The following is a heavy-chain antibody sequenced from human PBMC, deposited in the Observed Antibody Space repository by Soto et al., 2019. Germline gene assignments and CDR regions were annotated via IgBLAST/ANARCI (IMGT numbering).Heavy chain of an antibody. CDR1: GGSISSSSYY. CDR2: IYYSGST. V-gene: IGHV4-39*01. J-gene: IGHJ4*02. Sequence: SETLSLTCTVSGGSISSSSYYWGWIRQPPGKGLEWIGSIYYSGSTYYNPSLKSRVTISVDTSKNQFSLKLSYVTAADTAVYYCARRKTRFGIVGATSQLSIDYWGQGTLVTVSS. D-gene: IGHD1-26*01. CDR3: ARRKTRFGIVGATSQLSIDY.